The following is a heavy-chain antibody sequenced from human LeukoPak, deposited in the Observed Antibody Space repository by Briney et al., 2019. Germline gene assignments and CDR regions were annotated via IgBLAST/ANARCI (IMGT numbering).Heavy chain of an antibody. CDR3: ARSDGYNLNFDY. D-gene: IGHD5-24*01. V-gene: IGHV4-61*02. J-gene: IGHJ4*02. Sequence: SETLSLTCTVSGGSISGGSYYWSWIRQPAGTGLEWIGRIYTSGSTNYNPSLKSRVTISVDTSKNQFSLKLSSVTAADTAVYYCARSDGYNLNFDYWGQGTLVTVSS. CDR2: IYTSGST. CDR1: GGSISGGSYY.